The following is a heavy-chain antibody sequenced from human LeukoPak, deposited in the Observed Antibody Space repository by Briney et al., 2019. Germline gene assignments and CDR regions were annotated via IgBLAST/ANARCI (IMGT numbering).Heavy chain of an antibody. Sequence: KPGEALKIPCKGSGYSFTNFWIGWVRQMPGKGLEWMGIIHPGDSDTRYSPSFQGQVTISADKSISTAYLQWNSLKASDTAMYYCARRSESYFDYWGQGTLVTVSS. CDR2: IHPGDSDT. CDR3: ARRSESYFDY. D-gene: IGHD1-26*01. J-gene: IGHJ4*02. V-gene: IGHV5-51*01. CDR1: GYSFTNFW.